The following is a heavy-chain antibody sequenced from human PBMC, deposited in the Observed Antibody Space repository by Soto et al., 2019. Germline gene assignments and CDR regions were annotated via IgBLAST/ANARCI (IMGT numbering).Heavy chain of an antibody. CDR1: GGSISSGGYY. CDR3: ATYCSGGSCYLDY. J-gene: IGHJ4*02. Sequence: QVQLQESGPGLVKPSQTLSLTCTVSGGSISSGGYYWSWIRQHPGKGLEWIGYIYYSGSTYYNPPLKSRVTISVDTAQNQFSLKLSSVTAADTAVYYCATYCSGGSCYLDYWGQGTLVTVSS. D-gene: IGHD2-15*01. V-gene: IGHV4-31*03. CDR2: IYYSGST.